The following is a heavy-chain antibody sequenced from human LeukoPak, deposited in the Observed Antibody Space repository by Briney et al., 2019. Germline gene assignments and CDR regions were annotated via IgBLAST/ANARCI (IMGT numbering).Heavy chain of an antibody. Sequence: GGSLTLSCSASSFTVSNYAMTWVPAGPGRGGVGVLAINAGGGDTLFADSVRGRFPISRDNSKSTLYLQMNSLRAEDTAVYYCAEKEGLTGFLSGSFEYWGQGALVIFSS. D-gene: IGHD3-9*01. CDR1: SFTVSNYA. CDR3: AEKEGLTGFLSGSFEY. V-gene: IGHV3-23*01. J-gene: IGHJ4*02. CDR2: INAGGGDT.